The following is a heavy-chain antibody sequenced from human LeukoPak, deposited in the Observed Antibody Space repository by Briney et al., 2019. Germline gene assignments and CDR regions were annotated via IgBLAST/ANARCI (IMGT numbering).Heavy chain of an antibody. D-gene: IGHD6-13*01. CDR1: GGSISSSSYY. V-gene: IGHV4-39*01. J-gene: IGHJ3*02. Sequence: SETLSLTCTVSGGSISSSSYYWRWIRQPPGKGLEWIGSIYYSGSTYYNPSLKSRVTISVDTSKNQFSLKLSSVTAADTAVYYCARYSSSWYGNAFDIWGQGTMVTVSS. CDR2: IYYSGST. CDR3: ARYSSSWYGNAFDI.